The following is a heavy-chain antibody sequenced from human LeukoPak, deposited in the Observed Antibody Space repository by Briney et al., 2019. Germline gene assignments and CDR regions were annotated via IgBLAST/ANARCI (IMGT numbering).Heavy chain of an antibody. CDR1: GGSIGTSDYY. J-gene: IGHJ4*02. D-gene: IGHD1-1*01. CDR2: FYYSGST. Sequence: PSETLSLTCTVSGGSIGTSDYYWGWIRQPPGKGLEWIGSFYYSGSTYYNPSLKSRLTISVDTSNNQFSLRLTSVTAADTAVYYCARRRNGVPYYFDYWGQGTLVTVSS. CDR3: ARRRNGVPYYFDY. V-gene: IGHV4-39*01.